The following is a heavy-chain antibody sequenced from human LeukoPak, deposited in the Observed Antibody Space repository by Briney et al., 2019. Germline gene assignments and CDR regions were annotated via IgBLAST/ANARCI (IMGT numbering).Heavy chain of an antibody. CDR1: GFTFSSYE. Sequence: GGSLRLSCIASGFTFSSYEMSWVRQAPGKGLEWVSYISSSSGIFYADSVKGRFTISRDNAKNSLYLQMNSLRAEDTAVYYCARGGYGSGSYRYAFDIWGQGTMVTVSS. J-gene: IGHJ3*02. CDR3: ARGGYGSGSYRYAFDI. D-gene: IGHD3-10*01. V-gene: IGHV3-48*03. CDR2: ISSSSGI.